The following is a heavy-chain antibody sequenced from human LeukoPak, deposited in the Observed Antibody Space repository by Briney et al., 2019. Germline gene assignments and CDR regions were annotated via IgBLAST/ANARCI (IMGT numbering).Heavy chain of an antibody. CDR3: ARVNIVVVPAAHSGGMDV. D-gene: IGHD2-2*01. CDR1: GGSFSGYF. V-gene: IGHV4-34*01. Sequence: SETLSLTCAVYGGSFSGYFWSCIRQPPGKGLEWIGEINDRGSTNYNPALNSRVTISVDTSKNQVSLRLSSVTAADTALYYCARVNIVVVPAAHSGGMDVWGRGTTVTVSS. J-gene: IGHJ6*02. CDR2: INDRGST.